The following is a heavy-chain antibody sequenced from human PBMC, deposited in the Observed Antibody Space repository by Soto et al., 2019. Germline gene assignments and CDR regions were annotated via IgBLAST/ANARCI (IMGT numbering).Heavy chain of an antibody. D-gene: IGHD2-15*01. CDR3: AYRGGKPVDYYYGMDV. Sequence: QVQLQESGPGLVKPSETLSLTCTVSGGSISSYYWSWIRQPPGKGLEWIGYIYYSGSTNYNPSLKSRVTISVDTSKNQFSLKLSSVTAADTAVYYCAYRGGKPVDYYYGMDVWGQGTTVTVSS. CDR2: IYYSGST. J-gene: IGHJ6*02. CDR1: GGSISSYY. V-gene: IGHV4-59*01.